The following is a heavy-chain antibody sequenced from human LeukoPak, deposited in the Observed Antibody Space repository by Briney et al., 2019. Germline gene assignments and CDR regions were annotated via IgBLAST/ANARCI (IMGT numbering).Heavy chain of an antibody. J-gene: IGHJ3*02. CDR2: ISGSGGST. CDR3: AKEWSGVVAFDI. CDR1: GFTFSTYA. Sequence: GGSLRLSCAASGFTFSTYAMSWVRQAPGKGLEWASTISGSGGSTYYADSVKGRFTISRDNSKNTLSLQMNSLRAEDTAVYYCAKEWSGVVAFDIWGQGTTVTVSS. V-gene: IGHV3-23*01. D-gene: IGHD3-10*01.